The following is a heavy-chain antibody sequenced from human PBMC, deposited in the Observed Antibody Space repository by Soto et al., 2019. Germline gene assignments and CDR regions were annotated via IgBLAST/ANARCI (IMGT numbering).Heavy chain of an antibody. CDR1: GFTFSSYA. Sequence: VGSLRLSCAASGFTFSSYAMHWVRQAPGKGLEYVSAISSNGGSTYYANSVKGRFTISRDNSKNTLYLQMGSLRAEDMAVYYCARGSTKSYYYMDVWGKGTTVTV. CDR2: ISSNGGST. V-gene: IGHV3-64*01. CDR3: ARGSTKSYYYMDV. J-gene: IGHJ6*03.